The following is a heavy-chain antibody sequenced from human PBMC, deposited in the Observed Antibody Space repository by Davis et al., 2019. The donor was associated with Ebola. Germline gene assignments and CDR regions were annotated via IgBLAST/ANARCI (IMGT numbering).Heavy chain of an antibody. CDR1: EYSFTSYW. Sequence: GESLKISCKGSEYSFTSYWIGWVRQMPGKGLEWMGIIYPGDSDTRYSPSFQGQVTISADKSISTAYLQWSSLKASDTAMYYCARHPPRYCSSTSCYRAPYYYYMDVWGKGTTVTVSS. V-gene: IGHV5-51*01. CDR2: IYPGDSDT. CDR3: ARHPPRYCSSTSCYRAPYYYYMDV. D-gene: IGHD2-2*01. J-gene: IGHJ6*03.